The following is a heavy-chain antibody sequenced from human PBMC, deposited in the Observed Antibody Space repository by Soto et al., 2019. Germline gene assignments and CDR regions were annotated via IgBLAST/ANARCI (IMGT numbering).Heavy chain of an antibody. CDR1: GFTFSNSG. J-gene: IGHJ1*01. CDR2: LSYDGRNT. V-gene: IGHV3-30*18. Sequence: QEQLVESGGGVVQPGRSLNLSCATSGFTFSNSGFHWVRQAPGKGLEWVATLSYDGRNTHYAESVKGRFTISRDKAKKMVFLQMDNLRAEGTAVYYCVKIRGSWVFGNLPFWGQGTLVIVS. CDR3: VKIRGSWVFGNLPF. D-gene: IGHD6-13*01.